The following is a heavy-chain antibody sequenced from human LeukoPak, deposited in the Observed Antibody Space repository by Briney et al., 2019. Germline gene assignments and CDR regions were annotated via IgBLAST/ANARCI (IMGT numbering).Heavy chain of an antibody. CDR3: ARERVTTIFGVVTLDPFDY. CDR1: GYTFTSYG. D-gene: IGHD3-3*01. CDR2: ISAYNGNT. J-gene: IGHJ4*02. V-gene: IGHV1-18*01. Sequence: GASAKVSCKASGYTFTSYGISWVRQAPGQGLEWMGWISAYNGNTNYAQKLQGRVTMTTDTSTSTAYMELRSLRSDDTAVYYCARERVTTIFGVVTLDPFDYWGQGTLVTVSS.